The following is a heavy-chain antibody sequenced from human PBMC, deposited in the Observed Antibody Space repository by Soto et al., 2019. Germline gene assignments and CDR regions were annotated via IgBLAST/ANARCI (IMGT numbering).Heavy chain of an antibody. CDR2: ISSDGSST. CDR3: ARVRGSSGRPYYLDY. V-gene: IGHV3-74*01. Sequence: EVQLVESGGGLVQPGGSLRLSCAASGFTFSGYWMHWVRQAPGKGLVWVSRISSDGSSTTYADSVKGRFTISRDNAKNTLFLQMNSLRADDTAVYYCARVRGSSGRPYYLDYWGQGTLVTVSS. J-gene: IGHJ4*02. CDR1: GFTFSGYW. D-gene: IGHD6-19*01.